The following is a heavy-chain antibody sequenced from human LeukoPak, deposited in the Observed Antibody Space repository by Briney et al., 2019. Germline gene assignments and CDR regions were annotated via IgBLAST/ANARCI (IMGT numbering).Heavy chain of an antibody. CDR1: GGSFSSYA. CDR3: ASGGSAHATY. Sequence: SVKVSCNASGGSFSSYAISWVRQAPGQGLEWMGGIIPIFGTANYAQKLQGRVTMTTDTSTSTAYMELRSLRSDDTAVYYCASGGSAHATYWGQGTLVTVSS. CDR2: IIPIFGTA. J-gene: IGHJ4*02. V-gene: IGHV1-69*05. D-gene: IGHD2-15*01.